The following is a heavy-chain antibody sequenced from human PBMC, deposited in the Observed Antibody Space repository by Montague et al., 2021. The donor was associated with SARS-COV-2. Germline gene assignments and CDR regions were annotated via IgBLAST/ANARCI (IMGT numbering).Heavy chain of an antibody. CDR3: ARRYDFYRAEAFDV. D-gene: IGHD3-3*01. CDR1: GFSLASGGVG. CDR2: ISWDGDQ. J-gene: IGHJ3*01. Sequence: PALVKPTQTLTLTCTFSGFSLASGGVGVGWIRQPPGKALECLALISWDGDQRYSPSLKTRLTITKDTPKNRVVLTMTNLDPVDTATYYCARRYDFYRAEAFDVGGQGTMLTVSS. V-gene: IGHV2-5*02.